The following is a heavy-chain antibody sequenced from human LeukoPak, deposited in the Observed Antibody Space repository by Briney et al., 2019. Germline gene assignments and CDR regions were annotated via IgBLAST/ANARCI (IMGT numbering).Heavy chain of an antibody. CDR1: GGSISSGTYY. Sequence: SETLSLTCTVSGGSISSGTYYWGWIRQPPGKGLEWIGSMYYSGNTYYNPSLKSRITISVDTSKNQFSLKLSSVTAADTAVYYCARDATVTTNWFDPWGQGTLVTVSS. J-gene: IGHJ5*02. CDR3: ARDATVTTNWFDP. V-gene: IGHV4-39*02. D-gene: IGHD4-11*01. CDR2: MYYSGNT.